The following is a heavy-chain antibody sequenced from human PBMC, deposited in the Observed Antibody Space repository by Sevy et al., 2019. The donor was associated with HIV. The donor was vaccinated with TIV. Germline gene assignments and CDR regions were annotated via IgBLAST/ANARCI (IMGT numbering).Heavy chain of an antibody. V-gene: IGHV3-9*01. D-gene: IGHD3-3*01. J-gene: IGHJ6*02. CDR2: ISWNSGSI. CDR3: AKDIFTIFGVERYYYGMDV. CDR1: GFTFNDYA. Sequence: SLKISCAASGFTFNDYAMHWVRQAPGKGLEWVSGISWNSGSIGYADSVKGRFTISRDNAKNSLYLQMNSLRAEDTAVYYCAKDIFTIFGVERYYYGMDVWGQGTTVTVSS.